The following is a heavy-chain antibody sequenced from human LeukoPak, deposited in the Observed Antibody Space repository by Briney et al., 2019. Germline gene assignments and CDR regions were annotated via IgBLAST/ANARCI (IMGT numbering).Heavy chain of an antibody. CDR3: ARAYCGGDCYRDAFDI. CDR1: GASISSYY. V-gene: IGHV4-59*01. CDR2: IYYSGST. D-gene: IGHD2-21*01. J-gene: IGHJ3*02. Sequence: PSPTLSLTCTVSGASISSYYSSSIRQPPGKGLEWIGYIYYSGSTNYNPSLKSRVTISVDTSKNQFSLKLSSVTAADTAVYYCARAYCGGDCYRDAFDIWGQGTMVTVSS.